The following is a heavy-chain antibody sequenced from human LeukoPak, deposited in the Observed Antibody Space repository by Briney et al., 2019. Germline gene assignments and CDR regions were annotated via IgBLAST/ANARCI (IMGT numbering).Heavy chain of an antibody. J-gene: IGHJ6*02. Sequence: ASVKVSCKASGYTFTSYYTHWVRQAPGQGLEWLGIINPSGGSTTYAQKFQGRVTMTRDTSTSTVYMELSSLRSEDTAVYYCARSAVIRTYYGMDVWGQGTTVTVSS. CDR3: ARSAVIRTYYGMDV. V-gene: IGHV1-46*01. CDR2: INPSGGST. CDR1: GYTFTSYY. D-gene: IGHD2-21*01.